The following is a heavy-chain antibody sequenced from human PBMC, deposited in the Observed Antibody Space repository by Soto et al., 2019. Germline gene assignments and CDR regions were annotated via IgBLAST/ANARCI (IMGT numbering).Heavy chain of an antibody. V-gene: IGHV4-59*01. Sequence: QVQLQESGPGLVKPSETLSLTCTVSGGSISSYYWSWIRQPPGKGLEWIGYIYHSGSTNYNPPLKSRVTISXXTXKNXFSRTLSSVTAADTAVYYCASSGSYPRRDHNWFDPWGQGTLVTVSS. CDR2: IYHSGST. J-gene: IGHJ5*02. D-gene: IGHD3-10*01. CDR1: GGSISSYY. CDR3: ASSGSYPRRDHNWFDP.